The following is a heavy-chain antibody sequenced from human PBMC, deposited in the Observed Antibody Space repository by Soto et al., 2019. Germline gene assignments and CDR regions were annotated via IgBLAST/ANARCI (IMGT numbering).Heavy chain of an antibody. Sequence: EVQLVESGGGLVQPGGSLRLSCAASGFTVSSHYMSWVRQAPGKGLEWVSVIYSGGSTYYADSVKGRFTISRHNSKNTLYLQMNSLRAEDTAVYYCARVGLWFGELPDYWGQGTLVTVSS. CDR3: ARVGLWFGELPDY. J-gene: IGHJ4*01. V-gene: IGHV3-53*04. CDR2: IYSGGST. CDR1: GFTVSSHY. D-gene: IGHD3-10*01.